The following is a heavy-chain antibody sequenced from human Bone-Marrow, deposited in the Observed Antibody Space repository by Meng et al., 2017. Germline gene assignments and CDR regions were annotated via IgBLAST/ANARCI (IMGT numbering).Heavy chain of an antibody. CDR3: ARDVYSSGWWYYFDY. J-gene: IGHJ4*02. CDR2: IIPIFGTA. V-gene: IGHV1-69*06. D-gene: IGHD6-19*01. CDR1: GGTFSSYA. Sequence: SVKVSCKASGGTFSSYAISWVRQAPGQGLEWMGGIIPIFGTANYAQKFQGRVTITADKSTSTAYMELSSLRSEDTAVYYCARDVYSSGWWYYFDYWGQGTLVTVSS.